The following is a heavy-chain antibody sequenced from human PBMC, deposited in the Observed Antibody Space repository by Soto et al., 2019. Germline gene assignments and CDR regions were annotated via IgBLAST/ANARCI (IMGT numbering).Heavy chain of an antibody. CDR1: GYTFTGYY. Sequence: QVQLVQSGAEVKKPGASVRVSCKGLGYTFTGYYIHWIRQAPGLGLEWLAWINANSGGASHAQKFQGRVTMTRDTSISTVYMELSRLTSDDTAVYYCAREKIVAGFYYGLDVWGQGTTVTVSS. CDR3: AREKIVAGFYYGLDV. V-gene: IGHV1-2*02. J-gene: IGHJ6*02. D-gene: IGHD5-12*01. CDR2: INANSGGA.